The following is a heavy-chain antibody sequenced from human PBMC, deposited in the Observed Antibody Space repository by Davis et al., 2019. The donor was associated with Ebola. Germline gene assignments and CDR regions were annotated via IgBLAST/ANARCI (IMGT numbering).Heavy chain of an antibody. J-gene: IGHJ4*02. V-gene: IGHV3-21*01. CDR3: ARRGYSYELDY. CDR2: ISSSSSYI. Sequence: GGSLRLSCAASGFTFSSYSMNWVRQAPGKGLEWVSSISSSSSYIYYADSVKGRFTISRDNSKNTLYLQMGSLRAEDMAVYYCARRGYSYELDYWGQGTLVTVSS. CDR1: GFTFSSYS. D-gene: IGHD5-18*01.